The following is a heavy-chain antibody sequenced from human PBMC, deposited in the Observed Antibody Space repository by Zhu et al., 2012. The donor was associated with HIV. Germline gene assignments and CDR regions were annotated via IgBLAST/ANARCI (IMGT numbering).Heavy chain of an antibody. J-gene: IGHJ4*02. Sequence: QVQLQESGPGLVKPSETLSLTCTVSGDSISSSSYFWGWIRQPPGKGLEWIGSIYRSGTTYYNPSLESRVTISVDTSKDQFSLKLTSVTAADTAVYYCARVLCSGGSCYQFHFDFWGQGTLVTVSP. CDR2: IYRSGTT. D-gene: IGHD2-15*01. V-gene: IGHV4-39*01. CDR3: ARVLCSGGSCYQFHFDF. CDR1: GDSISSSSYF.